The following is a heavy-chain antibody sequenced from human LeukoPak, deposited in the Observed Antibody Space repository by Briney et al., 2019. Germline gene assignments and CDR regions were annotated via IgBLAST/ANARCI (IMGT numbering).Heavy chain of an antibody. CDR1: GFTFSTFW. Sequence: PGGSLRLSCATSGFTFSTFWMHWVRQAPGKGLVWVSRISNDGSSTNYADSVKGRFTISRDNAKNTLYLQMNSLRAEDTAVYYCAKRIAAAGGDYWGQGTLVTVSS. V-gene: IGHV3-74*01. D-gene: IGHD6-13*01. CDR3: AKRIAAAGGDY. J-gene: IGHJ4*02. CDR2: ISNDGSST.